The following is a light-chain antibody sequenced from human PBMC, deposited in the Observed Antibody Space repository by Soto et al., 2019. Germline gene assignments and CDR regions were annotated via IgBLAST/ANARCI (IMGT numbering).Light chain of an antibody. CDR3: QSYDSSLSGSV. J-gene: IGLJ2*01. CDR2: GNS. V-gene: IGLV1-40*01. Sequence: VVTQPPSVSGAPGQRVTISCTGSSSNIGAGYDVHWYQQLPGTAPKLLIYGNSNRPSGVPDRFSGSKSGTSASLAITGLQAEDEADYYCQSYDSSLSGSVFGGGTKLTVL. CDR1: SSNIGAGYD.